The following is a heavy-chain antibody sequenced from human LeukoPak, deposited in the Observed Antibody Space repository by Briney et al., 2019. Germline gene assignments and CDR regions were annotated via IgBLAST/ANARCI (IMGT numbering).Heavy chain of an antibody. Sequence: PGGSLRLSCAASGFKFSSNWMSWVRQAPGKGLEWVANIKQDGSEKYYVDSAKGRFTISRDNAKNSLYLQMNSLRAEDTAVYYCAREGPSVTPYYWGQGTLVTVSS. D-gene: IGHD4-17*01. V-gene: IGHV3-7*01. CDR2: IKQDGSEK. CDR3: AREGPSVTPYY. J-gene: IGHJ4*02. CDR1: GFKFSSNW.